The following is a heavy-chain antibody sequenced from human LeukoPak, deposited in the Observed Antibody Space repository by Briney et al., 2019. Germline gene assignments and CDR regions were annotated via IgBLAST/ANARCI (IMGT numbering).Heavy chain of an antibody. V-gene: IGHV1-46*01. CDR1: GYTFTSYY. CDR2: INPSGGST. Sequence: ASVKVSCKASGYTFTSYYMHWVRQAPGQGLEWMGIINPSGGSTSYAQKFQGRVTMTRDMSTSTVYMELSSLRSEDTAVYYCASERWPHYYDSSGYYCVYWGQGTLVTVSS. J-gene: IGHJ4*02. CDR3: ASERWPHYYDSSGYYCVY. D-gene: IGHD3-22*01.